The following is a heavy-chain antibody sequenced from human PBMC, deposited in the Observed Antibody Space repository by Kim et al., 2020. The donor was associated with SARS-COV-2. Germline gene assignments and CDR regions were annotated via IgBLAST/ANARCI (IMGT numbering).Heavy chain of an antibody. Sequence: GGSLRLSCAASGFTFSGYSMNWVRQAPGKGLEWVSSISSSSTYIFYADSVKGRFTISRDNTKNSLYLQMNSLRAEDTAVYYCARDWTNGGSYSFDYWGQG. J-gene: IGHJ4*02. D-gene: IGHD1-26*01. CDR3: ARDWTNGGSYSFDY. V-gene: IGHV3-21*06. CDR1: GFTFSGYS. CDR2: ISSSSTYI.